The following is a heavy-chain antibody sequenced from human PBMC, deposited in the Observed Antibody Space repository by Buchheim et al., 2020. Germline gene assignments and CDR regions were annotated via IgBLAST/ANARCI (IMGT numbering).Heavy chain of an antibody. J-gene: IGHJ6*02. CDR2: ISGSGGST. Sequence: EVQLLESGGGLVQPGGSLRLSCAASGFTFSSYAMSWVRQAPGKGLEWVSAISGSGGSTYYADSVKGRFTISRDNSKNTLYLQMNSLRAEDTAVYYCAKDREGCSITSCYIYYYYYGMDVWGQGTT. CDR1: GFTFSSYA. V-gene: IGHV3-23*01. CDR3: AKDREGCSITSCYIYYYYYGMDV. D-gene: IGHD2-2*01.